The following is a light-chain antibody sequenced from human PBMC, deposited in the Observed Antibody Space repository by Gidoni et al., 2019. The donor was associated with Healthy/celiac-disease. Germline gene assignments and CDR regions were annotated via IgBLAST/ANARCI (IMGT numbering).Light chain of an antibody. J-gene: IGKJ1*01. V-gene: IGKV1-5*03. CDR3: QQYNSYWT. CDR2: KAS. CDR1: QSISSW. Sequence: DIQMTQSPSTLSASVGDRVTITCRASQSISSWLAWYQQQPGKASKLLIYKASSLESGVPSRFSGSGSGTEFTLTISSLQPDDFATYYCQQYNSYWTFXQXTKVEIK.